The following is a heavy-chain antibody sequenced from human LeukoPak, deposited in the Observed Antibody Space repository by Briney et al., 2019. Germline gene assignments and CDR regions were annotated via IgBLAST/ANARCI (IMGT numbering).Heavy chain of an antibody. CDR3: TRHTRHIYDDSKLWPGASDI. V-gene: IGHV4-59*08. CDR2: IYSTGNS. D-gene: IGHD2-21*01. Sequence: SETLSLTCAVSGDSISGFHWSWIRQSPGKGLESIGYIYSTGNSYYNPSLNTRVTMSVDTSKNRFSLRLTSVTAADTAIYYCTRHTRHIYDDSKLWPGASDIWGQGTTVTVSS. CDR1: GDSISGFH. J-gene: IGHJ3*02.